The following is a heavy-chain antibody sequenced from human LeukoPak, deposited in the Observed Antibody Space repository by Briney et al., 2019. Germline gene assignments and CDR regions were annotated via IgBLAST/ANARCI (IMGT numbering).Heavy chain of an antibody. V-gene: IGHV1-8*01. Sequence: GASVKVSCKASGFTFTSYDINWVRQATGQGLEWMGWMNPINGNTGYAQKFRGRVTMTRDTSISTAYMELRSLRSDDTAVYYCVRDGEGVAISVNYWFDPWGQGTLVTVSS. CDR3: VRDGEGVAISVNYWFDP. D-gene: IGHD3-10*01. CDR2: MNPINGNT. J-gene: IGHJ5*02. CDR1: GFTFTSYD.